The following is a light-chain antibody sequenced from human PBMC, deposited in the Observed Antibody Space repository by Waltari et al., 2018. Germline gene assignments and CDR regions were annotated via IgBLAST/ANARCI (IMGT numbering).Light chain of an antibody. CDR2: AAS. V-gene: IGKV1-39*01. Sequence: EIQMTQSPSSLFASVGNRVTVTCRASQSISSFLNWYQQKPGKAPKLLIYAASSLQSGVPSRFSSSGSGTDFTLTISTLQPEDFATYYCQQSYSTPYTFGQGTKLEIK. CDR1: QSISSF. J-gene: IGKJ2*01. CDR3: QQSYSTPYT.